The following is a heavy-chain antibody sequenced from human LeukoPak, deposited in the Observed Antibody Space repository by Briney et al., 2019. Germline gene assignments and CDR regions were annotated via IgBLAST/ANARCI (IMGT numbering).Heavy chain of an antibody. Sequence: PSETLSLTCTVSGGSISSYYWSWIRQPAGKGLEWIGRIYTSGSTNYNPSLKSRVTMSVDTSKNQFSLKLSSVTAADTAVYYCARHTFPGIAAADTPHYYYGMDVWGQGTTVTVSS. J-gene: IGHJ6*02. CDR1: GGSISSYY. CDR3: ARHTFPGIAAADTPHYYYGMDV. D-gene: IGHD6-13*01. CDR2: IYTSGST. V-gene: IGHV4-4*07.